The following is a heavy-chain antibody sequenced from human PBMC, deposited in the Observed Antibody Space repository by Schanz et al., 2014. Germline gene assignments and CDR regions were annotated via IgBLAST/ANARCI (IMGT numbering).Heavy chain of an antibody. D-gene: IGHD2-8*01. CDR2: MYNIGIT. V-gene: IGHV4-59*08. CDR1: GFTFSTYS. CDR3: ASKGLTTDAFDI. J-gene: IGHJ3*02. Sequence: QVQLVESGGGVVQPGGSLRLSCAASGFTFSTYSMNWVRQAPGKGLEWIASMYNIGITYYNPSLKSRVTISVDTSKNRFSLRLSSVPAADTAVYYCASKGLTTDAFDIWGQGTMVTVSS.